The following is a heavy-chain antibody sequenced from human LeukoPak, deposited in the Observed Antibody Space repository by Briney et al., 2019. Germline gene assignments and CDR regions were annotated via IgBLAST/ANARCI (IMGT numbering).Heavy chain of an antibody. CDR1: GYSFTSYW. V-gene: IGHV5-51*01. D-gene: IGHD4-23*01. Sequence: KPGESLKISCKASGYSFTSYWIGWVRQMPGKGLEWMGVIYPGDSDTRYSPSFQGQVTISADKSLSTAYLQWSGLKASDTAMYYCARHLTMVTVPRDAFDIWGQGTMVTVSS. CDR3: ARHLTMVTVPRDAFDI. CDR2: IYPGDSDT. J-gene: IGHJ3*02.